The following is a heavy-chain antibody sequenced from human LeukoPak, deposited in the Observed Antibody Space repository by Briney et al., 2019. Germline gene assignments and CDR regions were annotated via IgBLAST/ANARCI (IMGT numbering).Heavy chain of an antibody. V-gene: IGHV4-59*08. CDR3: ARLGYYDSSGYYYGAFDI. CDR1: GGSINSYY. D-gene: IGHD3-22*01. J-gene: IGHJ3*02. Sequence: RPSETLSLTCTVSGGSINSYYWGWIRQPPGKGLEWVGYIYYSGGTNYNPSLKSRVTISVDTSKNQFSLKLSSVTAADTAVYYCARLGYYDSSGYYYGAFDIWGQGTMVTVSS. CDR2: IYYSGGT.